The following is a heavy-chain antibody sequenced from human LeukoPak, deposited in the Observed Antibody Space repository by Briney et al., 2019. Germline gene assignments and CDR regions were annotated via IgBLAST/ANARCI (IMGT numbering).Heavy chain of an antibody. D-gene: IGHD3-10*01. CDR1: GGSISSYY. CDR2: IYYSGSP. V-gene: IGHV4-59*08. Sequence: SETLSLTCTVSGGSISSYYWSWIRQPPGKGLEWIGYIYYSGSPNYNPSLKSRVTISEDTSKNQLSLQLTSVTAADTAVYYCSRQTFGVLYFDSWGQGTLVIVSS. J-gene: IGHJ4*02. CDR3: SRQTFGVLYFDS.